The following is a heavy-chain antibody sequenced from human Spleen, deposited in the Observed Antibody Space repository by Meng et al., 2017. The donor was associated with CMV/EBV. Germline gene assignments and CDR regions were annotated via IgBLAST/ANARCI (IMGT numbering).Heavy chain of an antibody. CDR2: IYSGGSST. CDR1: GVTFSSYA. CDR3: ARTYCSGGSCYYYGMDV. Sequence: GGSLRLSCAASGVTFSSYAMSWVRQAPGKGLEWVSVIYSGGSSTYYADPVKGRFTISRDNSKNTLYLQMNSLRAEDTAVYYCARTYCSGGSCYYYGMDVWGQGTTVTVSS. J-gene: IGHJ6*02. V-gene: IGHV3-23*03. D-gene: IGHD2-15*01.